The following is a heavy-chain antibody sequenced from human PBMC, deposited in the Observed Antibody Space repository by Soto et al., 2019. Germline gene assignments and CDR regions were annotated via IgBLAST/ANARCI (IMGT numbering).Heavy chain of an antibody. V-gene: IGHV1-69*08. J-gene: IGHJ4*02. CDR3: ARDSYCGGDCYPY. CDR2: IIPILGIA. CDR1: GGTFSSYT. Sequence: QVQLVQSGAEVKKPGSSVKVSCKASGGTFSSYTISWVRQAPGQGLEWMGRIIPILGIANYAQKFQGRVTIPADKSTSTAYMELSSLRSEDTAVYYCARDSYCGGDCYPYWGQGTLVTASS. D-gene: IGHD2-21*02.